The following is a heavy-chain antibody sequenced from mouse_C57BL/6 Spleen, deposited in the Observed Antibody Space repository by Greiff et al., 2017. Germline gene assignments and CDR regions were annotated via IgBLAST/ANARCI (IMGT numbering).Heavy chain of an antibody. D-gene: IGHD1-1*01. CDR3: ARRGTITTVVATDY. CDR1: GYTFTSYG. J-gene: IGHJ2*01. CDR2: IYPRSGNT. V-gene: IGHV1-81*01. Sequence: VKLMESGAELARPGASVKLSCKASGYTFTSYGISWVKQRTGQGLEWIGEIYPRSGNTYYNEKFKGKATLTADKSSSTAYMELRSLTSEDSAVYFCARRGTITTVVATDYWGQGTTLTVSS.